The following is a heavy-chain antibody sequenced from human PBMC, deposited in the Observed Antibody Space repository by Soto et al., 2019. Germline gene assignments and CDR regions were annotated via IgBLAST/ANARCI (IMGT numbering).Heavy chain of an antibody. D-gene: IGHD3-9*01. CDR1: GGSISGYY. CDR3: ARHPGYYDILTGYTTYYFDY. CDR2: IYFSGST. J-gene: IGHJ4*02. Sequence: SETLSLTCTVSGGSISGYYWSWIRQPPGKGLEWIGYIYFSGSTSYNPSLKSRVTISVDTSKNQFSLELSSVTAADTAVYYCARHPGYYDILTGYTTYYFDYWGQGILVTVSS. V-gene: IGHV4-59*08.